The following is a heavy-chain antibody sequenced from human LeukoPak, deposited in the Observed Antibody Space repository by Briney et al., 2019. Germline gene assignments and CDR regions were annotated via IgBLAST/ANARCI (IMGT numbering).Heavy chain of an antibody. CDR2: ISGSGGST. J-gene: IGHJ4*02. V-gene: IGHV3-23*01. D-gene: IGHD5-18*01. Sequence: GGSLRLSCAASGFTFSSYAMSWVRQAPGKGLEWVSAISGSGGSTYYADSVKGRFTISRDNSKNTLYLQINSLRAEDTAVYYCAKARGLWIRLWYFDYWGQGTLVTVSS. CDR1: GFTFSSYA. CDR3: AKARGLWIRLWYFDY.